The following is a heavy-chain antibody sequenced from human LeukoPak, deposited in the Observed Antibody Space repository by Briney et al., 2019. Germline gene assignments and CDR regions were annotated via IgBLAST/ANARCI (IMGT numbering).Heavy chain of an antibody. V-gene: IGHV1-18*01. J-gene: IGHJ5*02. D-gene: IGHD2-2*01. CDR3: ATIQRTRYCSSTSCPGVFDP. CDR1: GYTFTSYD. CDR2: ISAYNGNT. Sequence: ASVKVSCKASGYTFTSYDINWVRQATGQGLEWMGWISAYNGNTNYAQKLQGRVTMTTDTSTSTAYMELRSLRSDDTAVYYCATIQRTRYCSSTSCPGVFDPWGQGTLVTVSS.